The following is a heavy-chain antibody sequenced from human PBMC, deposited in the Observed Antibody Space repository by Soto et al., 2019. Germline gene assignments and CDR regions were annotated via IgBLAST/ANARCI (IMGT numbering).Heavy chain of an antibody. D-gene: IGHD1-1*01. J-gene: IGHJ3*02. Sequence: GASVKVSCKASGYTFTSYGISWVRQAPGQGLEWMGWINAGNGNTKYSQKFQGRVTITRDTSASTAYMELSSLRSEDTAVYYCARDGTPERLAFDIWGQGTMVTVS. CDR3: ARDGTPERLAFDI. CDR1: GYTFTSYG. CDR2: INAGNGNT. V-gene: IGHV1-3*01.